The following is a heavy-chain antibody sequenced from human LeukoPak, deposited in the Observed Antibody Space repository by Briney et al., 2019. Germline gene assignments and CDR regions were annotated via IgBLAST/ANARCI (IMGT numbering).Heavy chain of an antibody. Sequence: GGSLRLSCAASGFTFSSYWMTWVRQAPGKGLEWVANIREDGSEKYYVDSVKGRFTISRDNAKNSLYLQVNSLRAEDTAVYYCTRGGLYCGGDCLDYWGQGTLVTVSS. CDR2: IREDGSEK. J-gene: IGHJ4*02. CDR3: TRGGLYCGGDCLDY. D-gene: IGHD2-21*01. V-gene: IGHV3-7*01. CDR1: GFTFSSYW.